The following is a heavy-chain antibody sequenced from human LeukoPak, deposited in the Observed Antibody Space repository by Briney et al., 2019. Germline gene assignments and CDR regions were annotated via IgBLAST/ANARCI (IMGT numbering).Heavy chain of an antibody. CDR2: INPNSGGT. J-gene: IGHJ5*02. CDR1: GYTLTGYY. D-gene: IGHD6-6*01. Sequence: GASVKVSCKASGYTLTGYYMHWVRQAPGQGLEWMGWINPNSGGTNYAQKFQGRVTMTRVTSISTAYMELSRLRSDDTAVYYCAILGEYSSSSGWFDPWGQGTLVTVSS. V-gene: IGHV1-2*02. CDR3: AILGEYSSSSGWFDP.